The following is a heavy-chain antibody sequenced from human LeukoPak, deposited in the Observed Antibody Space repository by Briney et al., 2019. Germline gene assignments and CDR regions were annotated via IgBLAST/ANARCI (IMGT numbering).Heavy chain of an antibody. V-gene: IGHV3-7*03. CDR3: ARNVDTAMTNAFDV. CDR1: GFTFNDFW. CDR2: INRDGSEK. J-gene: IGHJ3*01. Sequence: PGGSLRLSCAASGFTFNDFWMSWVRQAPGKGLEWVANINRDGSEKYYVDSVKGRFTISRDNAKNSLYLQMNSLRAEDTAVYYCARNVDTAMTNAFDVWGQGTMVTVSS. D-gene: IGHD5-18*01.